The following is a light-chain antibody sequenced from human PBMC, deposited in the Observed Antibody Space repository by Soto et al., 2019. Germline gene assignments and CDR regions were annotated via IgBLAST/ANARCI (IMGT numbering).Light chain of an antibody. CDR1: SGHSSYD. V-gene: IGLV4-69*01. J-gene: IGLJ3*02. Sequence: QLVLTQSPSASASLGASVKLTCTLSSGHSSYDIAWHQQQPEKGPRYLMNLNSDGSHSKGDGIPDRFSGSSSGAERYLSISSLQSEDEADYYCQTWGTGIQVFGGGTKLTVL. CDR3: QTWGTGIQV. CDR2: LNSDGSH.